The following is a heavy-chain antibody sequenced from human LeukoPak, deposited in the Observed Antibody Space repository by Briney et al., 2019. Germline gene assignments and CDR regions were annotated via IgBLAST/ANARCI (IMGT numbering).Heavy chain of an antibody. CDR1: GYTFTGYY. V-gene: IGHV1-2*02. J-gene: IGHJ4*02. Sequence: ASVKVSCKASGYTFTGYYMHWVRQAPGQGLEWMGWINPNSGGTNYAQKFQGRVTMTRDTSISTAYMELSRLRSDDTAVYYCARDSPDSGSYHSLFDYWDQGTLVTVSS. CDR2: INPNSGGT. D-gene: IGHD1-26*01. CDR3: ARDSPDSGSYHSLFDY.